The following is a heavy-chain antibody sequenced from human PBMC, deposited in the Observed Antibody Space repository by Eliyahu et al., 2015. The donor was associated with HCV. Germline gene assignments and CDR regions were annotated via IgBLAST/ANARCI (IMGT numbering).Heavy chain of an antibody. CDR1: GFTFSSYA. D-gene: IGHD1-1*01. J-gene: IGHJ6*02. V-gene: IGHV3-23*01. Sequence: EVQLLESGGGLVQPGGSLRLSCAASGFTFSSYAMSWVRQAPGKGLEWVSGIRGSGAVTSHADSVKGRFTISRDNSKRTVYLQMNSLRAEDTAVYYCARGTGYYYYYAMDVWGQGTTVTVSS. CDR3: ARGTGYYYYYAMDV. CDR2: IRGSGAVT.